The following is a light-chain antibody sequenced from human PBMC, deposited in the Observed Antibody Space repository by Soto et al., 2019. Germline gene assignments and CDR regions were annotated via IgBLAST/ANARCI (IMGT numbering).Light chain of an antibody. J-gene: IGKJ5*01. CDR3: QKYSSVIT. V-gene: IGKV1-27*01. CDR2: AAS. CDR1: QGISNF. Sequence: DIQMTQSPFSLSASVGDRVTITCWASQGISNFLAWYQQKPGKVPKLLISAASTLQSGVPSRFSGSGSGTDFTLTITSLQPEDVATYYCQKYSSVITFGQGTRLEI.